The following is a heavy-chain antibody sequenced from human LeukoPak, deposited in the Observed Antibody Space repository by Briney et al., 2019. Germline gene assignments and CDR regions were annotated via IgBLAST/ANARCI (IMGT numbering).Heavy chain of an antibody. J-gene: IGHJ4*02. D-gene: IGHD3-16*01. CDR2: IKSKTDGGTT. Sequence: PGGSLRLSCAASGFTFSNAWMSWVRQAPGKGLEWVGRIKSKTDGGTTDYAAPVKGRFTISRDDSKNTLYLQMNSLKTEDTAVYYCTTRHTFGGVNVVFWGQGTLVTVSS. CDR1: GFTFSNAW. CDR3: TTRHTFGGVNVVF. V-gene: IGHV3-15*01.